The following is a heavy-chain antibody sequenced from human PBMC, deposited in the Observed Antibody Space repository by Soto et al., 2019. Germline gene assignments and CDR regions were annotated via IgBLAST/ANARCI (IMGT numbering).Heavy chain of an antibody. CDR3: ARAMITFGGVIATPDY. CDR2: INPNSGGT. V-gene: IGHV1-2*04. J-gene: IGHJ4*02. Sequence: ASVKVSCKASGYTFTGYYMHWVRQAPGQGLEWMGWINPNSGGTNYAQKFQGWVTMTRDTSISTAYMELSRLRSDDTAVYYCARAMITFGGVIATPDYWGQGTLVTVSS. CDR1: GYTFTGYY. D-gene: IGHD3-16*02.